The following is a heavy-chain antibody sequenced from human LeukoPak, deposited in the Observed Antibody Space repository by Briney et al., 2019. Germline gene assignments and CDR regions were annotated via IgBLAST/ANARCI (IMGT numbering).Heavy chain of an antibody. J-gene: IGHJ4*02. V-gene: IGHV4-59*01. CDR3: ARGGPVSFFDY. D-gene: IGHD2-2*01. Sequence: SETLSLTCAVYGGSFSGYYWSWIRQPPGKGLEWIGYIYYSGSTNYNPSLKSRVTISVDTSKNQFSLKLSSVTAADTAVYYCARGGPVSFFDYWGQGTLVTVSS. CDR2: IYYSGST. CDR1: GGSFSGYY.